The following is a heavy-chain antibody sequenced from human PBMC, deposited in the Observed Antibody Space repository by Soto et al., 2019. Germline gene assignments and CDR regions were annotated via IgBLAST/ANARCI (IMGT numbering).Heavy chain of an antibody. D-gene: IGHD6-13*01. CDR1: GFTFSNYA. J-gene: IGHJ4*02. Sequence: EVQLLESGGGLVQPGGSLRLSCAASGFTFSNYAMTWVRQAPGKGLEWVSVITGSGGGTYFVDSVKGRFTISRDNSKKAVYLQMNRLRAEDTAVYYSAKSALTAAGLDYGGKGTRVTFSS. V-gene: IGHV3-23*01. CDR2: ITGSGGGT. CDR3: AKSALTAAGLDY.